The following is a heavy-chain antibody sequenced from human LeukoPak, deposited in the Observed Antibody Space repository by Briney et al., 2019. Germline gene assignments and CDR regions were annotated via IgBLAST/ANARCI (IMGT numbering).Heavy chain of an antibody. J-gene: IGHJ2*01. CDR3: ARPRGSYFVDWYFDL. Sequence: GESLKISCKGSGYSFTSYWIAWVRQMPGKGLEWMGIIQPVDSDTRYSPSFQGQVTISVDKSVNTAYLQWNSLKASDTAMYYCARPRGSYFVDWYFDLWGRGTLVTVSS. CDR2: IQPVDSDT. V-gene: IGHV5-51*01. CDR1: GYSFTSYW. D-gene: IGHD1-26*01.